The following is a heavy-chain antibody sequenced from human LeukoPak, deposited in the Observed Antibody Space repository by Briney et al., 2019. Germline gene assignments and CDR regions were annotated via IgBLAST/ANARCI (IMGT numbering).Heavy chain of an antibody. CDR2: IYYSGST. CDR3: ARGVGPDY. J-gene: IGHJ4*02. Sequence: SETLSLTCTVSGGSISSNSYYWGWIRQPPGKGLEWIGNIYYSGSTNYNPSLKSRVTLSIDASKNQFSLKLSSVTTADTAVYYCARGVGPDYWGQGTLVTVSS. D-gene: IGHD3-10*01. CDR1: GGSISSNSYY. V-gene: IGHV4-61*05.